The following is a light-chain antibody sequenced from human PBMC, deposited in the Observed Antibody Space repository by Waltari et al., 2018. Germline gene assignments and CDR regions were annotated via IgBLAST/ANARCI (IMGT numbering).Light chain of an antibody. Sequence: EIVMTPSPATLSVSPGERATLSCRASQSVSSNLAWYQQKPGQAPRLLIYCASTRATGIPARFSGSGSGTEFTLTISSLQSEDFAVYYCQQYNNWPLYTFGQGTKLEIK. J-gene: IGKJ2*01. CDR2: CAS. V-gene: IGKV3-15*01. CDR1: QSVSSN. CDR3: QQYNNWPLYT.